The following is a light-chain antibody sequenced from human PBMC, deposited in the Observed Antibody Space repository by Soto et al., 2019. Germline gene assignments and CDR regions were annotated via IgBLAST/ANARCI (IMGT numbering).Light chain of an antibody. Sequence: EVVLTQSPGTLSLSPGEGATLSCRSSQDVGTNYLAWYQQKPGQAPRLLIFGASSRASGVPGRFSGSGSGTDFTLTISRLEPEDSAVYYCQQLINSPYMSMFGQGTKLEI. V-gene: IGKV3-20*01. CDR1: QDVGTNY. CDR3: QQLINSPYMSM. J-gene: IGKJ2*01. CDR2: GAS.